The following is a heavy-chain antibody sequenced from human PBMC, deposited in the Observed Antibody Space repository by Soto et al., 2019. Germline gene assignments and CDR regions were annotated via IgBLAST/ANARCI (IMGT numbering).Heavy chain of an antibody. CDR2: INPNSGGT. Sequence: GASVKVSCKASGYTFTGFYMHWVRQAPGQGLEWMGWINPNSGGTTYAQKFQGRVTMTRDTSISTAYMELSRLRSDDTAVYFCARSRYTGTYSGRFLDYWGQGSLVTVSS. CDR1: GYTFTGFY. V-gene: IGHV1-2*02. CDR3: ARSRYTGTYSGRFLDY. J-gene: IGHJ4*02. D-gene: IGHD1-26*01.